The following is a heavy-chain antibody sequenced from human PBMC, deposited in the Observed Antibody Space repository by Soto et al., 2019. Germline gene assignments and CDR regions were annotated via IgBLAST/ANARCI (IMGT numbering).Heavy chain of an antibody. J-gene: IGHJ6*02. Sequence: EVQLVESGGGLVQPGESLRLSCAASGFTFSNSWMSWVRQAPGKGREWVANIKEDGSEKDYVDTVKGRFTITRDNAKNSLYLKMNTLRAEDTAVYFCTRKRFGMDVWGQGTTVTVSS. CDR3: TRKRFGMDV. CDR1: GFTFSNSW. V-gene: IGHV3-7*03. CDR2: IKEDGSEK.